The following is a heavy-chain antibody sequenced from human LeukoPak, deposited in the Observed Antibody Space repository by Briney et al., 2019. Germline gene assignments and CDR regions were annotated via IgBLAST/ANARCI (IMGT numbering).Heavy chain of an antibody. J-gene: IGHJ4*02. D-gene: IGHD7-27*01. Sequence: PGTPSLTCGVSGGSITTTNYWSWVRQPPGQGLEWIGEISLTGRTNYNPSLKSRVNISIDESKNHLYLNLASVTAADTAVYYCSRETGPFCPFGHWGQGTIVSVTS. CDR2: ISLTGRT. V-gene: IGHV4-4*03. CDR3: SRETGPFCPFGH. CDR1: GGSITTTNY.